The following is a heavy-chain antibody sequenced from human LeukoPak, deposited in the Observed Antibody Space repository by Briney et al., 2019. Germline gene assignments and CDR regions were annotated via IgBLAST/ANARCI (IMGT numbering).Heavy chain of an antibody. CDR1: GFPFSSYW. Sequence: GGSLRLSCVASGFPFSSYWMTWVRQAPGKGLEWVSVVYSGGSTYYADSVKGRFTISRDSSKNTLYLQMNSLRAEDTAVYYCARGGPGRLQTDSWGQGTLVTVSS. CDR3: ARGGPGRLQTDS. CDR2: VYSGGST. D-gene: IGHD1-14*01. V-gene: IGHV3-53*01. J-gene: IGHJ4*02.